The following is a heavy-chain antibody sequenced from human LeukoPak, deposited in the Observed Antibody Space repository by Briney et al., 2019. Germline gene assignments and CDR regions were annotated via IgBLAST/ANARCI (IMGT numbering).Heavy chain of an antibody. CDR3: ARRVGRYFGERAYYYNYMDV. Sequence: SETLSLTCAVYGGSFSGYYWSWIRQPPGKGLEWIGEVNHSGSRKYSPSLKSRVTISVDTSKNQFSLKLTSVTAADTAVYYCARRVGRYFGERAYYYNYMDVWGSGATVTISS. CDR1: GGSFSGYY. V-gene: IGHV4-34*01. J-gene: IGHJ6*03. CDR2: VNHSGSR. D-gene: IGHD3-10*01.